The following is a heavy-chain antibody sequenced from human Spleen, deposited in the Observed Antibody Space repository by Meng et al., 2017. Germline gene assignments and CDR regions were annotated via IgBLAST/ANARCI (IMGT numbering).Heavy chain of an antibody. CDR2: IKQDGSEK. Sequence: GESLKISCAASGFTFSSYWMSWVRQAPGKGLEWVANIKQDGSEKYYVDSVKGRFTISRDNAKNSLYLQMNSLRAEDTAVYYCARVGNITMVRGVIRRAYYYYGMDVWGQGTMVTVSS. D-gene: IGHD3-10*01. CDR1: GFTFSSYW. V-gene: IGHV3-7*01. J-gene: IGHJ6*02. CDR3: ARVGNITMVRGVIRRAYYYYGMDV.